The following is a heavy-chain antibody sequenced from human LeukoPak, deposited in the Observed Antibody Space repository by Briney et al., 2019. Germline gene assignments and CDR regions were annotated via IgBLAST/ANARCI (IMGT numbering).Heavy chain of an antibody. Sequence: SVKVSCKASGGTFISYAISWVRQAPGQGLEWMGGIIPIFGTANYAQKFQGRVTITADESTSTAYMELSSLRSEDTAVYYCASTTYYYGSGGSHNLDYWGQGTLVTVSS. D-gene: IGHD3-10*01. V-gene: IGHV1-69*13. J-gene: IGHJ4*02. CDR2: IIPIFGTA. CDR1: GGTFISYA. CDR3: ASTTYYYGSGGSHNLDY.